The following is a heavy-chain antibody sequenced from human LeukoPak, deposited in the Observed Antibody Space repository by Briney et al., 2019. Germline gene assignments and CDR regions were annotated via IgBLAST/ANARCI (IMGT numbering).Heavy chain of an antibody. CDR3: AKSESYRFDY. D-gene: IGHD1-26*01. CDR2: ISSSSTTI. J-gene: IGHJ4*02. Sequence: GGSLRLSCAASGFTLSSYSMNWVRQAPGKGLEWVSFISSSSTTIYYADSVKGRFTISRDNAKNSLYLQVNRLRDEDTAVYYCAKSESYRFDYWGQGTLVTVSS. CDR1: GFTLSSYS. V-gene: IGHV3-48*02.